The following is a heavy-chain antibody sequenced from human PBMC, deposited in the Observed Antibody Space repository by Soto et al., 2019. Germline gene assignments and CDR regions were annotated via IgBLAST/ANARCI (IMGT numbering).Heavy chain of an antibody. CDR2: IDPSDFYT. CDR3: AAGQLWLAPWAFDI. CDR1: GYSFTSYW. V-gene: IGHV5-10-1*01. Sequence: GESLKISCKGSGYSFTSYWISWVRQMPGKGLEWMGRIDPSDFYTNYSPSFQGHVTISADKSISTAYLQWSSLKASDTAMYYCAAGQLWLAPWAFDIWGQGTMVTVSS. D-gene: IGHD5-18*01. J-gene: IGHJ3*02.